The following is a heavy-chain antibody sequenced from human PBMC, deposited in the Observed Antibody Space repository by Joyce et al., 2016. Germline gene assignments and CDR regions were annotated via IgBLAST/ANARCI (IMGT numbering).Heavy chain of an antibody. Sequence: QMQLQESGPGLVKPSQTLSLTCAVSGGSVSSGGYSWTWIRQPPGKGLEWFGHIYHRESTYYNPSLQSRVTMSVDRSKNQFSLKLRSVTAADTAVYYCARAYGSGSYSYYYGMDVWGQGTTVTVSS. D-gene: IGHD3-10*01. J-gene: IGHJ6*02. CDR3: ARAYGSGSYSYYYGMDV. V-gene: IGHV4-30-2*01. CDR2: IYHREST. CDR1: GGSVSSGGYS.